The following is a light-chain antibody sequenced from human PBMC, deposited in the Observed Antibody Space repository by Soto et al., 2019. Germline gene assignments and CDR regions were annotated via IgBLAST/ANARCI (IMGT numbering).Light chain of an antibody. CDR1: QSVSNN. CDR3: QQYNNWARST. CDR2: GAS. Sequence: EIVMTQSPATLSVSPGERATLSCRASQSVSNNLAWYQQKPGQAPRLLIYGASSRTTDIPARFSGSGSGTEYTLTTSSVQSEDFAVYYCQQYNNWARSTFGGGTKVGIK. V-gene: IGKV3-15*01. J-gene: IGKJ4*01.